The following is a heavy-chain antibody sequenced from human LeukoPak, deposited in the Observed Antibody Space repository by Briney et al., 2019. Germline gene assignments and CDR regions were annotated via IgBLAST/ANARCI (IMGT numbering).Heavy chain of an antibody. Sequence: GASVKVSCKASGYTFTNYGISWVRQAPGQGLEWMGWISAYNGNTNYAQKLQGRVTMTTDTSTSTAYMELRSLRSDDTAVYYCASSEPYSSGWYGNYWGQGTLVTVSS. D-gene: IGHD6-19*01. CDR1: GYTFTNYG. V-gene: IGHV1-18*01. CDR2: ISAYNGNT. J-gene: IGHJ4*02. CDR3: ASSEPYSSGWYGNY.